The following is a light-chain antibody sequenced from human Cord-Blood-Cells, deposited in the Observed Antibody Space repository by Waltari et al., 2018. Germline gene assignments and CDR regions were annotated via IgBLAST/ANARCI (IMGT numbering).Light chain of an antibody. CDR2: GAS. J-gene: IGKJ2*01. Sequence: EIAMTQPPPTLPASPGDRATLSCRASQSVSSNLAWYQQKPGQAPRLLIYGASTMATGIPARFSGSGSGTEFTLTISSLQSEDFAVYYCQQYNNWPRGTFGQGTKLEIK. V-gene: IGKV3-15*01. CDR1: QSVSSN. CDR3: QQYNNWPRGT.